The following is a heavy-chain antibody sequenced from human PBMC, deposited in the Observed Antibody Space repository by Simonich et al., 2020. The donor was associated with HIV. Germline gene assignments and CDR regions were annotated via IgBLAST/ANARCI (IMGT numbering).Heavy chain of an antibody. V-gene: IGHV1-2*06. Sequence: QVQLVQSGAEVKKPGASVKVSCKSSGYTFTGYYIHWVRQAPGQGLEWMGRINPKSGGINYVQKFQGRVTMTRDTSISTAYMELSRLRSDDTAVYYCARSSLTLAGYWYFDLWGRGTLVTVSS. CDR3: ARSSLTLAGYWYFDL. CDR2: INPKSGGI. J-gene: IGHJ2*01. CDR1: GYTFTGYY. D-gene: IGHD6-19*01.